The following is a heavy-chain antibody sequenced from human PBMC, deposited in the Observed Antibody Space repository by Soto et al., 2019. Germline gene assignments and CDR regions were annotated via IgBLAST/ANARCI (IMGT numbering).Heavy chain of an antibody. J-gene: IGHJ4*02. CDR2: ISAYNGNT. CDR1: GYTFTSYG. CDR3: ARAALDRWWEHMREDY. V-gene: IGHV1-18*01. Sequence: QVQLVQSGAEVKKPGASVKVSCKASGYTFTSYGISWVRQAPGQGLEWMGWISAYNGNTNYAQKLQGRVTMTTDTSTSTAYMELRSLRSDDTAVHYCARAALDRWWEHMREDYWGQGTLVTVSS. D-gene: IGHD2-15*01.